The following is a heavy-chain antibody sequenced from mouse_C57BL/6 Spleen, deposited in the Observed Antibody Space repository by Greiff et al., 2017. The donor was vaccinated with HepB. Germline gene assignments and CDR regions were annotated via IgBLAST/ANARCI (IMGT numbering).Heavy chain of an antibody. CDR3: ARGYYDYDVDYAMDY. D-gene: IGHD2-4*01. J-gene: IGHJ4*01. Sequence: QVQLKESGAELVRPGASVKLSCKASGYTFTDYYINWVKQRPGQGLEWIARIYPGSGNTYYNEKFKGKATLTAEKSSSTAYMQLSSLTSEDSAVYFCARGYYDYDVDYAMDYWGQGTSVTVSS. CDR1: GYTFTDYY. V-gene: IGHV1-76*01. CDR2: IYPGSGNT.